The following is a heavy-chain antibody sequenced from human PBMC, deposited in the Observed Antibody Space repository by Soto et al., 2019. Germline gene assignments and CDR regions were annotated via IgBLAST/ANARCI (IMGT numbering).Heavy chain of an antibody. D-gene: IGHD4-17*01. V-gene: IGHV4-31*03. CDR2: IYYSGST. J-gene: IGHJ4*02. CDR3: ARDDRDYGGAIDY. Sequence: SETLSLTCTVSGGSISSGGYYWSWIRQHPGKGLEWIGYIYYSGSTYYNPSLKSRVTISVDTSKNQFSLKLSSVTAADTAVYYCARDDRDYGGAIDYWGQGTLVTVSS. CDR1: GGSISSGGYY.